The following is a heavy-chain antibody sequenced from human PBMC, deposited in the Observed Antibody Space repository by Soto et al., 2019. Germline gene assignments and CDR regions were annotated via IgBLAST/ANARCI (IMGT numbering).Heavy chain of an antibody. CDR1: GGTFSSYA. CDR2: IIPIFGTA. D-gene: IGHD6-25*01. J-gene: IGHJ6*02. V-gene: IGHV1-69*13. Sequence: ASVKLSCKASGGTFSSYAISWVRQAPGQGLEWMGGIIPIFGTANYAQKFQGRVTITADESTSTAYMELSSLRSEDTAVYYCAQSGGVDYYYYGMDVWGQGTTVTVSS. CDR3: AQSGGVDYYYYGMDV.